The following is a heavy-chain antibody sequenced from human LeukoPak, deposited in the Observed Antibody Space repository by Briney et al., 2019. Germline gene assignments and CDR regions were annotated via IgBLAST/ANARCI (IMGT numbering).Heavy chain of an antibody. CDR2: MNPNSGNT. Sequence: ASGKVSCKASGYTFTNYDINWVRQATGQGLEWMGWMNPNSGNTGYAQKFQGRVTMTRNTSISTAYMELSSLRSEDTAVYYCAIGITAANYYYYYMDVWGKGTTVTVSS. CDR3: AIGITAANYYYYYMDV. D-gene: IGHD6-13*01. J-gene: IGHJ6*03. V-gene: IGHV1-8*01. CDR1: GYTFTNYD.